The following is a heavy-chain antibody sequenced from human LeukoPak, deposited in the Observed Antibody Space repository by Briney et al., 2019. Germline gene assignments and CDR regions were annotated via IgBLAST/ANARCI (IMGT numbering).Heavy chain of an antibody. Sequence: ASVKVSCKASGYTFTGYYMHWVRQAPGQGLEWMGRINPNSGGTNYAQKFQGRVTMTRDTSISTAYMELSRLRSDDTAVYYCARSGNIVVVPAATDPFDYWGQGTLVTVS. D-gene: IGHD2-2*01. CDR2: INPNSGGT. CDR1: GYTFTGYY. CDR3: ARSGNIVVVPAATDPFDY. J-gene: IGHJ4*02. V-gene: IGHV1-2*06.